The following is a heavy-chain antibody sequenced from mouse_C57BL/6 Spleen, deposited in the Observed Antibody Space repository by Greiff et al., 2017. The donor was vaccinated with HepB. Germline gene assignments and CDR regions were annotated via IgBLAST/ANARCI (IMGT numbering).Heavy chain of an antibody. CDR1: GYTFTSYW. J-gene: IGHJ4*01. V-gene: IGHV1-52*01. CDR2: IDPSDSET. D-gene: IGHD2-4*01. CDR3: ARSDYYDAMDY. Sequence: QVQLQQPGAELVRPGSSVKLSCKASGYTFTSYWMHWVKQRPIQGLEWIGNIDPSDSETHYNQKFKDKATLTVDKSSSTAYMQLSSLTSEDSAVYCCARSDYYDAMDYWGQGTSVTVSS.